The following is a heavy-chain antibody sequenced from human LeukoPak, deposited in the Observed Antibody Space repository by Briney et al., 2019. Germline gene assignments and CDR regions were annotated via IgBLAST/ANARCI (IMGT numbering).Heavy chain of an antibody. V-gene: IGHV3-7*01. CDR3: ARGSGYGDY. CDR1: GGSISSGDYY. D-gene: IGHD6-25*01. CDR2: INQDGSEK. Sequence: ASETLSLTCTVSGGSISSGDYYWSWIRQHPGKGLEWVANINQDGSEKYYVDSVKGRFTISRDNAKNSLYLQMNSLRAEDTAVYYCARGSGYGDYWGQGTLVTVSS. J-gene: IGHJ4*02.